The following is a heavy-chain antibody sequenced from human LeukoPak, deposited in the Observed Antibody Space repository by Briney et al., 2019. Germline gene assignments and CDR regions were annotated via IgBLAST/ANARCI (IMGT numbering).Heavy chain of an antibody. V-gene: IGHV3-74*01. CDR2: INSDGSST. J-gene: IGHJ4*02. Sequence: GGSLRLSCAASGFTFSSYWMHWVRQAPGKGLVWVSRINSDGSSTSYADSVKGRFTISRDNAKNTLYLQINSLRAEDTAVYYCASHSYYDRTPLDYWGQGTLVTVSS. D-gene: IGHD3-22*01. CDR1: GFTFSSYW. CDR3: ASHSYYDRTPLDY.